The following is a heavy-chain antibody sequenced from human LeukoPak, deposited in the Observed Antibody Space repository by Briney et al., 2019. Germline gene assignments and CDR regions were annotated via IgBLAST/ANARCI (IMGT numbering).Heavy chain of an antibody. J-gene: IGHJ6*03. CDR1: GGSISSGSYY. CDR3: AREAGRGTDMDV. V-gene: IGHV4-61*01. CDR2: IYYSGST. Sequence: SETLSLTCTVSGGSISSGSYYWSWIRQPPGKGLEWIGYIYYSGSTNYNPSLKSRVTISVDTSKNQFSLKLSSVTAADTAVYYCAREAGRGTDMDVWGKGTTVTVSS.